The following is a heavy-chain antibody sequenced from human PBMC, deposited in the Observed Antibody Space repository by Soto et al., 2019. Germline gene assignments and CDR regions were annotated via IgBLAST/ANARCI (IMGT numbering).Heavy chain of an antibody. J-gene: IGHJ4*02. Sequence: QVQLVQSGAEVKKPGSSVKVSCKASGGTFSSYAISWVRQAPGQGLEWMGGIIPIFGTANYAQKFQGRVTITADESTRTAYMGLSSLRSEDTAVYYCARGGDCTNGVCYTWAYYFDYWGQGTLVTVSS. D-gene: IGHD2-8*01. CDR2: IIPIFGTA. CDR1: GGTFSSYA. V-gene: IGHV1-69*01. CDR3: ARGGDCTNGVCYTWAYYFDY.